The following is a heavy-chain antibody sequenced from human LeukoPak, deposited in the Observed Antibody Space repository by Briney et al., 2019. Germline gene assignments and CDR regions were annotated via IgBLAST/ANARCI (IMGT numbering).Heavy chain of an antibody. V-gene: IGHV4-59*01. CDR1: GGSISSYY. CDR2: IYYSGST. CDR3: ARHDFWSGYHFDY. J-gene: IGHJ4*02. Sequence: SETLPLTCTVSGGSISSYYWSWIRQPPGKGLEWIGYIYYSGSTNYNPSLKSRVTISVDTSKNQFSLKLSSVTAADTAVYYCARHDFWSGYHFDYWGQGTLVTVSS. D-gene: IGHD3-3*01.